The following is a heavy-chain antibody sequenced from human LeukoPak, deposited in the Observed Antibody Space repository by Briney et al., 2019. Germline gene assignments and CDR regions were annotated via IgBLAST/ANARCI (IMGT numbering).Heavy chain of an antibody. V-gene: IGHV4-34*01. CDR2: INHSGST. J-gene: IGHJ6*03. D-gene: IGHD4-11*01. Sequence: SETLSLTCAVYGGSLSGYYWSWIRQPPGKGLEWIGEINHSGSTNYNPSLKSRVTISVDTSKNQFSLKLSSVTAADTAVYYCARGHFGARLDYPQSCYYYYMDVWGKGTTVTVSS. CDR3: ARGHFGARLDYPQSCYYYYMDV. CDR1: GGSLSGYY.